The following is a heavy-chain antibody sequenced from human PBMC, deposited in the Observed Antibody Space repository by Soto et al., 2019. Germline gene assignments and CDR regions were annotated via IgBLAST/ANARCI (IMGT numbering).Heavy chain of an antibody. CDR2: IYYSGTT. CDR1: GGSISSSSYY. CDR3: ARHRGYYDILTGYYTELNFDY. V-gene: IGHV4-39*01. J-gene: IGHJ4*02. D-gene: IGHD3-9*01. Sequence: SETLSLTCTVSGGSISSSSYYCCCIREPPWKGLELIGSIYYSGTTYYNPSLKSRVTISVETSKNQFSLKLSSVTAADTAVFYCARHRGYYDILTGYYTELNFDYWGQGTLVTVS.